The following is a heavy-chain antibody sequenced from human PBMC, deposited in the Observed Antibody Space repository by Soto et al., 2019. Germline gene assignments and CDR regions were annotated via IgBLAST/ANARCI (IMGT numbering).Heavy chain of an antibody. Sequence: PGGSLRLSCAASGFTSVGPDMHWVRQATGKGLEWVSAIGTAGDTYYPGSVKGRFTISRENAKNSLYLQMNSLRAEDTAVYYCARSTIFGVVAYGMDVWGQGTTVTVSS. CDR1: GFTSVGPD. D-gene: IGHD3-3*01. CDR3: ARSTIFGVVAYGMDV. CDR2: IGTAGDT. V-gene: IGHV3-13*01. J-gene: IGHJ6*02.